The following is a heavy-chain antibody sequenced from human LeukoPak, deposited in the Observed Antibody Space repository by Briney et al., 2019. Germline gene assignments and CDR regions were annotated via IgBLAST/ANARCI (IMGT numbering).Heavy chain of an antibody. D-gene: IGHD4-17*01. CDR3: ARAGRGDDYGDYYFDY. CDR2: ISSSGSTI. J-gene: IGHJ4*02. CDR1: GFTFSSYE. Sequence: GGSLRLSCAASGFTFSSYEMNWVRQAPGKGLEWVSYISSSGSTIYYADSVKGRFTISRDNAKNSLYLQMNSLRAEDTAVYYCARAGRGDDYGDYYFDYWGQGTLVTASS. V-gene: IGHV3-48*03.